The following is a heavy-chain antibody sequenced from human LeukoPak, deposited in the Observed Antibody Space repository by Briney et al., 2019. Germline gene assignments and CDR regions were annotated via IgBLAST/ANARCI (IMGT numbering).Heavy chain of an antibody. Sequence: SETLSLTCTVSGGSISNYYWSWIRQPPGKGLEWIGFILSSGSTYYNPSLKSRVTISADTSNNQFSLKLNSVTAADTAVYYWARAGPRRDGYNADYWGQGTLVTVSS. CDR2: ILSSGST. D-gene: IGHD5-24*01. V-gene: IGHV4-59*01. CDR1: GGSISNYY. J-gene: IGHJ4*02. CDR3: ARAGPRRDGYNADY.